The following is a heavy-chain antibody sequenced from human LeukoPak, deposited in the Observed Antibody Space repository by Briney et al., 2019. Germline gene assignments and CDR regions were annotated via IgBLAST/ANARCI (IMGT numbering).Heavy chain of an antibody. D-gene: IGHD2-2*02. V-gene: IGHV3-23*01. CDR2: ISGSGGST. CDR3: AKDRSSVQLLYDY. CDR1: GFTLSSYA. J-gene: IGHJ4*02. Sequence: PGGSLRLSCAASGFTLSSYAMSWVRQAPGKGLEWVSAISGSGGSTYYADSVKGRFTISRDNSKNTLYLQMNSLRAEDTAVYYCAKDRSSVQLLYDYWGQGTLVTVSS.